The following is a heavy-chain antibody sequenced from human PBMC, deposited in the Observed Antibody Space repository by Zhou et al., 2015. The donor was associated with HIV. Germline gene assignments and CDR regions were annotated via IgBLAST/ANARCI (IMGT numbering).Heavy chain of an antibody. D-gene: IGHD3-3*02. J-gene: IGHJ4*02. CDR2: INAGNGNT. V-gene: IGHV1-3*05. CDR1: GYTFTSYA. Sequence: QVQLVQSGAEEKKPGASVKVSCKASGYTFTSYAMHWVRQAPGQRLEWMGWINAGNGNTKYSQKFQGRVTITRDTSASTAYMELSSLRSEDTAVYYCARDPSIRWNYFDYWGQGTLVTVSS. CDR3: ARDPSIRWNYFDY.